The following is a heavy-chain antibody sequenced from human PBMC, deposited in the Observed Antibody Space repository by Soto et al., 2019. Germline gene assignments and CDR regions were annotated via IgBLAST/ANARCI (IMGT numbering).Heavy chain of an antibody. CDR3: ARDCRIKLWPFFDY. J-gene: IGHJ4*02. Sequence: SETLSLTGTVSGGSIISGCYYWSWIRQHPGKGLEWIGYIYYIGSTYYNPSLKSRVTISVDTSKNQFSLKLSSVTAADTAVYYCARDCRIKLWPFFDYCGQGNLVPVSP. CDR2: IYYIGST. D-gene: IGHD5-18*01. V-gene: IGHV4-31*03. CDR1: GGSIISGCYY.